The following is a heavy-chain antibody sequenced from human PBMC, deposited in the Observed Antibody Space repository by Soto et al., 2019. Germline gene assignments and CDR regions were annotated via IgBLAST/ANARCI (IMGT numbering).Heavy chain of an antibody. Sequence: SETLSLTCTVSGGSISTYYWIRIRQPPGKGLEWIGFFYNGGTTNYSPSLKSRVTISVDTSKNQFSLKLNSVTAADTAVYYCARDGSERTATYWGQGILVTV. CDR3: ARDGSERTATY. V-gene: IGHV4-59*01. CDR1: GGSISTYY. D-gene: IGHD3-10*01. J-gene: IGHJ4*02. CDR2: FYNGGTT.